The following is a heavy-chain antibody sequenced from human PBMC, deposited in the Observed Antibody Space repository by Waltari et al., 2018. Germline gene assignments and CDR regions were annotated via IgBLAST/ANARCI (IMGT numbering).Heavy chain of an antibody. CDR3: ARGIAAAGTGCFDP. CDR1: GYSISSGYY. Sequence: QVQLKESGPGLVKPSETLSLTCAVSGYSISSGYYWGWIRQPPGKGLEWIGSIYDSGSTYYNSSLKSRVTITVDTSKNQFSLKLSSVTAADTAVYYCARGIAAAGTGCFDPWGQGTLVTVSS. J-gene: IGHJ5*02. CDR2: IYDSGST. D-gene: IGHD6-13*01. V-gene: IGHV4-38-2*01.